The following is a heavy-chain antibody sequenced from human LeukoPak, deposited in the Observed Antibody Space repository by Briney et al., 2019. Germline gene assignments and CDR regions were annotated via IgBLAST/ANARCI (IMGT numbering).Heavy chain of an antibody. D-gene: IGHD5-12*01. CDR3: ARAGHNGYEIDY. V-gene: IGHV4-59*01. J-gene: IGHJ4*02. CDR1: GGSIHTYY. CDR2: IDYSGST. Sequence: SETLSLTCTVSGGSIHTYYWSWIRQSPGKGLEWIGYIDYSGSTNYNPSLRSRVTMSIDTSTKQFSLKLTSVTAADTAVYYCARAGHNGYEIDYWGQGTLLTVSS.